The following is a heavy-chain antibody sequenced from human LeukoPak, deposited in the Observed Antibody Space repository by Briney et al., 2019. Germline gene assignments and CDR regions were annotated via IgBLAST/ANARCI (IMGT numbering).Heavy chain of an antibody. D-gene: IGHD6-19*01. V-gene: IGHV4-4*07. CDR1: GGSITSYV. CDR3: AGRAQTTGWSFDY. Sequence: PSETLSLTCIVSGGSITSYVWTWIRQPAGKGLEWIGQIHTTESTNYNPSLKSRAAMSVDTSKNQFSLDLSSVTAADTAVYYCAGRAQTTGWSFDYWGQGALVTVSS. CDR2: IHTTEST. J-gene: IGHJ4*02.